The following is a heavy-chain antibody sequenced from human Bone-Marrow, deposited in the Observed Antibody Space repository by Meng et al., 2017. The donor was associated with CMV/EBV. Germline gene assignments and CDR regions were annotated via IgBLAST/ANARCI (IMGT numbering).Heavy chain of an antibody. CDR2: IRYDGSNK. V-gene: IGHV3-30*02. CDR3: AKDSSGYYGCTDY. CDR1: GFTFSSYA. D-gene: IGHD3-22*01. J-gene: IGHJ4*02. Sequence: GESLKISCAASGFTFSSYAMHWVRQAPGKGLEWVAFIRYDGSNKYYADSVKGRFTISRDNSKNTLYLQMNSLRAEDTAVYYCAKDSSGYYGCTDYWGQGTLVTVSS.